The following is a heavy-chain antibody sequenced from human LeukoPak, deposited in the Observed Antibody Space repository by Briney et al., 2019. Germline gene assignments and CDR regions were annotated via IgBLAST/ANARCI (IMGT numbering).Heavy chain of an antibody. Sequence: VASVKVSCKASGGTFSSHAISWVRQAPGQGLEWMGGIIPIFGTANYAQKFQGRVTITTDESTSIAYMELSSLRSEDTAVYYCASRVTVAGRGYFDYWGQGTLVTVSS. J-gene: IGHJ4*02. V-gene: IGHV1-69*05. CDR3: ASRVTVAGRGYFDY. CDR1: GGTFSSHA. D-gene: IGHD6-19*01. CDR2: IIPIFGTA.